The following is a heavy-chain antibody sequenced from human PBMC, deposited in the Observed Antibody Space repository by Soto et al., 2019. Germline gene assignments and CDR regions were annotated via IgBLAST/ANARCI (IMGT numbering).Heavy chain of an antibody. V-gene: IGHV3-23*01. CDR3: ARRGSGGYYDY. J-gene: IGHJ4*02. Sequence: EVQLLESGGGLVQPGGSLRLSCAASGFTFSSYAMRWVRQAPGKGLEWVSAISGSGGSTYYADSVKGRLTISRDTAKNTLYLHMNSLRAEDTAVYYCARRGSGGYYDYWGQGTLVTVSS. CDR2: ISGSGGST. D-gene: IGHD6-19*01. CDR1: GFTFSSYA.